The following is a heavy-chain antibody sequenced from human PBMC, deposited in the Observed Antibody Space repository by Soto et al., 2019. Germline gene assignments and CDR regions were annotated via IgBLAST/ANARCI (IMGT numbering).Heavy chain of an antibody. CDR2: IIHSGST. Sequence: SETLAVPSAVEGGSFSGYDCSWIRQPPGKGLERIGEIIHSGSTNYNPSLKSRVTISVDTSKNQFSLKLSSVTAADTAVYYCARGITYYDFWSGHRLEYYFDNSADGTLVPVSP. J-gene: IGHJ4*01. CDR1: GGSFSGYD. D-gene: IGHD3-3*01. V-gene: IGHV4-34*01. CDR3: ARGITYYDFWSGHRLEYYFDN.